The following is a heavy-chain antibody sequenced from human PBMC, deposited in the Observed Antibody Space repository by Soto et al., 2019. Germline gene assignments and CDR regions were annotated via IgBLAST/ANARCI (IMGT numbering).Heavy chain of an antibody. CDR1: GFTFSSYA. CDR2: ISTSGDST. CDR3: AINSRYCSSTSCYAD. D-gene: IGHD2-2*01. Sequence: EVQLLESGAGLVHPGGSLRLSCAASGFTFSSYAMSWVRQAPGKGLEWVSGISTSGDSTYYADSVKGRFTISRDNSKDTLYLQMNSLRAGDTAVYYCAINSRYCSSTSCYADWGQGTLVTVSS. J-gene: IGHJ4*02. V-gene: IGHV3-23*01.